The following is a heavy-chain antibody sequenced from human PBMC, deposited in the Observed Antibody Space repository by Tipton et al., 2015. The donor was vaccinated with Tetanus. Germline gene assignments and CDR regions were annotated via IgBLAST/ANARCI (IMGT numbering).Heavy chain of an antibody. CDR1: GFTFSDYY. J-gene: IGHJ4*02. CDR3: ARHASDYGDYDAFDY. CDR2: ISSSGSVI. D-gene: IGHD4-17*01. V-gene: IGHV3-11*01. Sequence: GSLRLSCAASGFTFSDYYMSWIRQAPGKGLEWISYISSSGSVIYYADSVKGRFTFSRDNANNSLYLEMDSLRAEDTALYYCARHASDYGDYDAFDYWGQGTLVTVSS.